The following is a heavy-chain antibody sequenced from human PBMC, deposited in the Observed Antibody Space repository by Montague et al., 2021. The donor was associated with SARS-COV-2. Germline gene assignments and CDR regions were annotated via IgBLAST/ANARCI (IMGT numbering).Heavy chain of an antibody. D-gene: IGHD3-22*01. CDR2: INQSGST. CDR3: ARGHLSVSMSAVVCTSASYYFDY. J-gene: IGHJ4*02. V-gene: IGHV4-34*01. Sequence: SETLSLTCGVYGGSFGDDHWSWIRQPPGKGLEWIGDINQSGSTNYNPSLKSRVTISVDTSRNQFSLKLTSVTAADTAVYFCARGHLSVSMSAVVCTSASYYFDYWGQGALAPVSS. CDR1: GGSFGDDH.